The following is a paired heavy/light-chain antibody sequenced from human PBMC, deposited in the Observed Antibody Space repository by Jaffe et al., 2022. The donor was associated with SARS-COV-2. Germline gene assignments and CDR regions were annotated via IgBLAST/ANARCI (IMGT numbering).Heavy chain of an antibody. J-gene: IGHJ4*02. CDR3: ARGSSGWLPD. Sequence: QVQLVESGGGLVKPGGSLRLSCAASGFTFSDYYMSWIRQAPGKGLEWVSYISSSGSTIYYADSVKGRFTISRDNAKNSLYLQMNSLRAEDTAVYYCARGSSGWLPDWGQGTLVTVSS. CDR2: ISSSGSTI. CDR1: GFTFSDYY. D-gene: IGHD6-19*01. V-gene: IGHV3-11*01.
Light chain of an antibody. CDR2: KIS. V-gene: IGKV2-24*01. CDR1: QSLVHSDGNTY. CDR3: MQATQFPWT. J-gene: IGKJ1*01. Sequence: DIVMTQTPLSSPVTLGQPASISCRSSQSLVHSDGNTYLSWLQQRPGQPPRLLIYKISNRFSGVPDRFSGSGAGTDFTLKISRVEAEDVGVYYCMQATQFPWTFGQGTKVEIK.